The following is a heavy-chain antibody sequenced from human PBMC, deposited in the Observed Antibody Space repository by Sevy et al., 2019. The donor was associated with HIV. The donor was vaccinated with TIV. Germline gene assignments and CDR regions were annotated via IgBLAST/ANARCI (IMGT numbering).Heavy chain of an antibody. CDR1: GGTFSSYA. CDR3: ARGTYHRELRLGELSTPYYYYYYYMDV. J-gene: IGHJ6*03. D-gene: IGHD3-16*02. Sequence: ASVKVSCKASGGTFSSYAISWVRQAPGQGLEWMGGIIPIFGTANYAQKFQGRVTITVDKSTSTAYMDLSSLRSEDTAVYYCARGTYHRELRLGELSTPYYYYYYYMDVWGKGTTVTVSS. CDR2: IIPIFGTA. V-gene: IGHV1-69*06.